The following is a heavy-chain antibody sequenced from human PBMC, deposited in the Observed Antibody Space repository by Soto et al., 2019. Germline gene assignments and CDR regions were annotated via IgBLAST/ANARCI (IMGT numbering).Heavy chain of an antibody. V-gene: IGHV1-2*02. CDR1: GYTFTGYY. CDR3: ARVSEASPGAFDY. CDR2: INPNSGGT. J-gene: IGHJ4*02. Sequence: ASVKVSCKASGYTFTGYYIHWVRQAPGQGLEWMGWINPNSGGTNYAQKFQGRVTMTRDTSISTAYMELSRLRSDDTAVYYCARVSEASPGAFDYWGQGTLVTVSS.